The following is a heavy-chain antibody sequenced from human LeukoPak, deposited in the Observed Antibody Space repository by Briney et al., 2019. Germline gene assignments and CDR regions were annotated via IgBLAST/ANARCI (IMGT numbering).Heavy chain of an antibody. D-gene: IGHD2/OR15-2a*01. CDR3: VLRALDY. V-gene: IGHV3-73*01. J-gene: IGHJ4*02. CDR2: IRSKANSYAT. Sequence: GESLRLSCAASGFTFSGSAMHWVRQASGKGLEWVGRIRSKANSYATAYAASVKGRFTISREDSKNTAYLQMNSLKTEDTAVYYCVLRALDYWGQGTLVTVSS. CDR1: GFTFSGSA.